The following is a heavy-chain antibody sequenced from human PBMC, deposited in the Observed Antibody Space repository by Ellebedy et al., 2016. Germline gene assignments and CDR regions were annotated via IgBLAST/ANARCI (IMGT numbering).Heavy chain of an antibody. CDR2: IRSSSRYT. J-gene: IGHJ4*02. CDR1: GFTLSDYY. D-gene: IGHD1-26*01. V-gene: IGHV3-11*06. CDR3: ARDRQGGTLDY. Sequence: GESLKISCAASGFTLSDYYMSWIRQAPGKGLEWISYIRSSSRYTKYADSVKGRFTISRDNAKNSLYLQMNSLRAEDTGVYYCARDRQGGTLDYWGQGTLVTVSS.